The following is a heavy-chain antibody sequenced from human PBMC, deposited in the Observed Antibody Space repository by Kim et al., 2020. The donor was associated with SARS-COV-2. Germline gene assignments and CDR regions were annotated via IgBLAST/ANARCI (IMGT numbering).Heavy chain of an antibody. CDR2: IRNKANSYTT. Sequence: GGSLRLSCAASGLIFSDHYMDWVRQAPGKGLEWVGRIRNKANSYTTEYAASVKGRFTLSRDDSQNSVYLQINSLKTEDTAVYYCARDLQTMPASYWGQGT. J-gene: IGHJ4*02. CDR3: ARDLQTMPASY. CDR1: GLIFSDHY. D-gene: IGHD2-2*01. V-gene: IGHV3-72*01.